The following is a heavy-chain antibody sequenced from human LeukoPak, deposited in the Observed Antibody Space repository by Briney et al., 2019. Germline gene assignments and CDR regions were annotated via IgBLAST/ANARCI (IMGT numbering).Heavy chain of an antibody. J-gene: IGHJ6*03. Sequence: ASAKVSCKASGNTFNSYGITWVRQVPGQGLEWMGWISAYSGNTKYAQMLQGRVTMTTDTSTSTAYMELRSLRSDDTAVYYCASGQTVMPPRGYYMDVWGKGTTVTVSS. CDR1: GNTFNSYG. D-gene: IGHD4-17*01. CDR3: ASGQTVMPPRGYYMDV. CDR2: ISAYSGNT. V-gene: IGHV1-18*01.